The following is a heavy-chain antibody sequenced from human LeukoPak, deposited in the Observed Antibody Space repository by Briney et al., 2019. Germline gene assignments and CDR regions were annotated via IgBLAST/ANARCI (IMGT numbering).Heavy chain of an antibody. CDR2: TGSIGSTI. Sequence: GGSLRLSCSASGFSFNIYSMSWVRQSPGKGLEWIAYTGSIGSTIHYADSVKGRFTDSRDNAKKSLYLQMDTLRGDDTAVYYCARVGGRGIDYWGQGSLVSVSS. V-gene: IGHV3-48*01. J-gene: IGHJ4*02. CDR1: GFSFNIYS. CDR3: ARVGGRGIDY.